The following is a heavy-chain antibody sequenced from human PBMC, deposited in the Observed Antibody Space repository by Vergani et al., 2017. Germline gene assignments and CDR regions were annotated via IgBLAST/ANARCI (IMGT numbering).Heavy chain of an antibody. V-gene: IGHV4-61*02. CDR3: ARAPTSDYFDY. J-gene: IGHJ4*02. Sequence: QVQLQESGPGLVKPSQTLSLTCTVSGGSISSGSYYWSWIRQPAGKGLEWIGRIYTSGSTNYNPSLKSRVTISVDTSKNQFSRKLSSVTAADTAVYYCARAPTSDYFDYWGQGTLVTVSS. CDR1: GGSISSGSYY. D-gene: IGHD1-14*01. CDR2: IYTSGST.